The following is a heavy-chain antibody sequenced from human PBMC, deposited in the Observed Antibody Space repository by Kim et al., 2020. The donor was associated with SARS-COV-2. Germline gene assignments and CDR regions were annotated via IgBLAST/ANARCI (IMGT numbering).Heavy chain of an antibody. CDR3: ARLLAIYFDY. CDR1: GGSISSSSYY. J-gene: IGHJ4*02. D-gene: IGHD3-3*01. CDR2: IYYSGST. V-gene: IGHV4-39*01. Sequence: SETLSLTCTVSGGSISSSSYYWGWIRQPPGKGLEWIGSIYYSGSTYYNPSLKSRVTISVDTSKNQFSLKLSSVTAADTAVYYCARLLAIYFDYWGQGTLVTVSS.